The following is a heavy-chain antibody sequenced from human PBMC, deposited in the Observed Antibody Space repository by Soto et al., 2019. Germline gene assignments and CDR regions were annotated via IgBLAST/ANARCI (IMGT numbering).Heavy chain of an antibody. V-gene: IGHV1-2*02. CDR1: GFTFTGYY. D-gene: IGHD3-16*01. CDR2: IRSNGGDP. J-gene: IGHJ4*02. CDR3: ARDERSYGEPPFDY. Sequence: ASVKVSCKASGFTFTGYYIHWVRQAPGQGLEWMGWIRSNGGDPKYSQKFQDRVTMTRDPSMNTVYMQLSRLRSDDTAVYYCARDERSYGEPPFDYWGQGTLVTVSS.